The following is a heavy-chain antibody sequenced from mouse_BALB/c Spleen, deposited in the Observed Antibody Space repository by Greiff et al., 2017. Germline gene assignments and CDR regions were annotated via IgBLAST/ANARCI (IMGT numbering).Heavy chain of an antibody. J-gene: IGHJ1*01. CDR3: ARDAPGGRYFDV. V-gene: IGHV3-6*02. D-gene: IGHD3-1*01. Sequence: EVQRVESGPGLVKPSQSLSLTCSVTGYSITSGYYWNWIRQFPGNKLEWMGYISYDGSNNYNPSLKNRISITRDTSKNQFFLKLNSVTTEDTATYYCARDAPGGRYFDVWGAGTTVTVSS. CDR1: GYSITSGYY. CDR2: ISYDGSN.